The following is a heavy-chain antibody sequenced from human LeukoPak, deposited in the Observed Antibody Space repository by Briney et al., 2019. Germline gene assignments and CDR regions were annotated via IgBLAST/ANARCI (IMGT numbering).Heavy chain of an antibody. CDR3: ARPLPRDYAASHSFLDL. D-gene: IGHD4-17*01. CDR1: GYRFIDHY. J-gene: IGHJ2*01. Sequence: GASVKLSCKSSGYRFIDHYIHWVRQAPGQGLEWRGWINPDSGVTNYAQKFQGRVTMTRDTSIRTAYIELDSLRSDDTAVYYCARPLPRDYAASHSFLDLWGRGTLVAVSS. V-gene: IGHV1-2*02. CDR2: INPDSGVT.